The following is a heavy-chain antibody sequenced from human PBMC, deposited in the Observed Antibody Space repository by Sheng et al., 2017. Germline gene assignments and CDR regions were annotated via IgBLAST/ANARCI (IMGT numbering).Heavy chain of an antibody. V-gene: IGHV3-33*01. CDR3: VRDRDNKYFDF. J-gene: IGHJ4*02. D-gene: IGHD1-1*01. CDR2: IWYDGSEK. Sequence: QVQLVESGGGVVQPGGSLRLSCVASRFTFRNYGMHWVRQAPGKGLEWVAVIWYDGSEKYYADSVKGRFTISRDNSKNTLYLQMNSLRVEDTAVYFCVRDRDNKYFDFWGQGT. CDR1: RFTFRNYG.